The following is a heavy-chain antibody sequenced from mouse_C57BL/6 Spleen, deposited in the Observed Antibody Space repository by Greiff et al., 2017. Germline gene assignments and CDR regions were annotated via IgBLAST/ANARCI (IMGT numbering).Heavy chain of an antibody. CDR2: ISTYYGDA. D-gene: IGHD1-1*01. V-gene: IGHV1-67*01. J-gene: IGHJ4*01. CDR3: ARLGYYGSSYHYYAMDY. CDR1: GYTFTDYA. Sequence: LVESGPELVRPGVSVKISCKGSGYTFTDYAMHWVKQSHAKSLEWIGVISTYYGDASYNQKFKDKATMTVDKSSSTAYMELARLTSEDSAVYYCARLGYYGSSYHYYAMDYWGQGTSVTVSS.